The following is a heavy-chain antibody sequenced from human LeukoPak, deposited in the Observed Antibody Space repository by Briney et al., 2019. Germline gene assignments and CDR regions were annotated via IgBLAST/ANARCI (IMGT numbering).Heavy chain of an antibody. Sequence: PGGSLRLSCAASGFTFSSYAMSWVRQVPGKGLEWVSAISGSGGSTYYADSVKGRFTISRDNSKNTLYLQMNSLRAEDTAVYYCAKGSLGYCSGGSCYWGQGTLVTVSS. CDR1: GFTFSSYA. CDR2: ISGSGGST. V-gene: IGHV3-23*01. D-gene: IGHD2-15*01. CDR3: AKGSLGYCSGGSCY. J-gene: IGHJ4*02.